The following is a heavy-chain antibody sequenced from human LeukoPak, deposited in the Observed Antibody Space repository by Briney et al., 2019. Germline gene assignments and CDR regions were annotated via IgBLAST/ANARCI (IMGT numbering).Heavy chain of an antibody. Sequence: GSLRLSCAASGFTFSSYEMNWVRQAPGKGLEWVSYISSSGSTIYYADSVKGRFTISRDNAKNSLYLQMNSLRAEDTAVYYCAREMVVTALDAFDIWGQGTMVTVSS. CDR1: GFTFSSYE. CDR2: ISSSGSTI. D-gene: IGHD2-21*02. CDR3: AREMVVTALDAFDI. V-gene: IGHV3-48*03. J-gene: IGHJ3*02.